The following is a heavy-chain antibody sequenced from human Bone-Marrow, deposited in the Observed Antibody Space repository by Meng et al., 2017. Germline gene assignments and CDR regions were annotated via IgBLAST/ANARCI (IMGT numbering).Heavy chain of an antibody. CDR3: AASPGRWRIDS. V-gene: IGHV4-4*02. Sequence: EKSGPGLVKPAGTRSVTDGVSGASVRSGYWWTWVRQPPGKGLEWIGEFHHSGTSNYNPSLRSRVTISVDTSKNQFSLRLTSVTAADTAVYYCAASPGRWRIDSWGQGTLVTVSS. J-gene: IGHJ4*02. D-gene: IGHD4-23*01. CDR2: FHHSGTS. CDR1: GASVRSGYW.